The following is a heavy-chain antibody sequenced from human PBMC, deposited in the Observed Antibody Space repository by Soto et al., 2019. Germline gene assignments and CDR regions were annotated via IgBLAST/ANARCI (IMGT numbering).Heavy chain of an antibody. Sequence: PGGSLRLSCAASGFTVSSNYMSWVRQAPGKGLEWVSGISWNSGRIEYADSVKGRFTISRDNAKKSLHLQMNSLRIEDTALYYCSPSGPYSWGQGTLVTVSS. J-gene: IGHJ5*02. D-gene: IGHD6-19*01. CDR3: SPSGPYS. V-gene: IGHV3-20*04. CDR1: GFTVSSNY. CDR2: ISWNSGRI.